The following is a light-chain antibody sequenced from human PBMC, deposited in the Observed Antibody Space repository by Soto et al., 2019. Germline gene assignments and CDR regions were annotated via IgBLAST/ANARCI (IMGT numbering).Light chain of an antibody. CDR3: QRYISVPL. J-gene: IGKJ3*01. V-gene: IGKV1-27*01. Sequence: DIQMTQSPSSLSASVGDRVTITCRASQGISNYIAWYQQKPGKAPKLLIYAASTLQSGVPSRFSGSGSGTDFTPTINGLLPEGVATSSCQRYISVPLFGPGTKWISN. CDR1: QGISNY. CDR2: AAS.